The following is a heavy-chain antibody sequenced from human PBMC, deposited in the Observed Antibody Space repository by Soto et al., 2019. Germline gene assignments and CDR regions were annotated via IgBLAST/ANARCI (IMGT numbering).Heavy chain of an antibody. V-gene: IGHV4-34*01. CDR2: INHSGST. D-gene: IGHD3-10*01. CDR3: ARIRSYYYYYMDV. CDR1: GGSFSGYY. J-gene: IGHJ6*03. Sequence: SETLSLTCAVYGGSFSGYYWSWIRQPPGKGLEWIGEINHSGSTNYNPSLKSRVTISVDTSKNQFSLKLSSVTAADTAVYYCARIRSYYYYYMDVWGKGTTVTVSS.